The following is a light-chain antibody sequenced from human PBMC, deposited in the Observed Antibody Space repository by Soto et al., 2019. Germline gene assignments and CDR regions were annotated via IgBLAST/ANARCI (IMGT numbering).Light chain of an antibody. CDR1: SSDVGTYKL. Sequence: QSVLTQPASMSGSPGQSVTISCTGTSSDVGTYKLVSWYQQHPGRAPKLMIYDNFQRPSGVSNRFSGSKSGNTASLTISGLQAEDEADYYCCSFAGSPTYVFGTGTKVTVL. J-gene: IGLJ1*01. CDR3: CSFAGSPTYV. V-gene: IGLV2-23*01. CDR2: DNF.